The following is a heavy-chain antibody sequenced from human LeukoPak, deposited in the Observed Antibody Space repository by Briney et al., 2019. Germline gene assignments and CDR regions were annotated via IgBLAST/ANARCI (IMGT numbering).Heavy chain of an antibody. CDR3: ARGGLVGGTINSLIGFDI. D-gene: IGHD3-10*01. CDR1: GYSVSISSAG. J-gene: IGHJ3*02. V-gene: IGHV6-1*01. Sequence: SHTLSLSRAISGYSVSISSAGWSWSRQSPPRGLEWLGRTLYRTKGYNDDAESVKSRITINADTAKNQFYLQLNCVTPEDTALYYCARGGLVGGTINSLIGFDIWGQGIMVTVSS. CDR2: TLYRTKGYN.